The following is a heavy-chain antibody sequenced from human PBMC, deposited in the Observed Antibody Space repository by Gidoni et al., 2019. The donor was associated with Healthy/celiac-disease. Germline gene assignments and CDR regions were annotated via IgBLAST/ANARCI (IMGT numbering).Heavy chain of an antibody. CDR3: ARRGMVATTTDY. J-gene: IGHJ4*02. Sequence: QVQLVESVGGVVQPGRSLRLSCAASGFTFSSYGMHWVRQAPGKGLDWVEVISYDGSNKYYADSVKGRFTISRDNSKNTLYLQMNSLRAEDTAVYYCARRGMVATTTDYWGQGTLVTVSS. V-gene: IGHV3-30*03. CDR2: ISYDGSNK. D-gene: IGHD5-12*01. CDR1: GFTFSSYG.